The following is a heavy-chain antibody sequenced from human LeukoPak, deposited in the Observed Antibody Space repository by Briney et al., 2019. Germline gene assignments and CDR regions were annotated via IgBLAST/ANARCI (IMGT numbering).Heavy chain of an antibody. V-gene: IGHV3-7*05. J-gene: IGHJ5*02. D-gene: IGHD6-6*01. CDR3: AKVIAARPA. CDR1: GFTFRKYW. CDR2: IKQDGSQK. Sequence: PGGSLRLSCATSGFTFRKYWMSWVRQAPGKGLQWVANIKQDGSQKYYVDSVKGRFTISRDNAKNSLYLQMDSLRAEDTAVYYCAKVIAARPAWGQGTLVTVSS.